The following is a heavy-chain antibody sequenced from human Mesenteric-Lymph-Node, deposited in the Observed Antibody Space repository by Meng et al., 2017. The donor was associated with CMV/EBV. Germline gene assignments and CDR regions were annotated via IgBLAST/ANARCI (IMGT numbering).Heavy chain of an antibody. Sequence: GSLRLSCTVSGGSINNYYWSWIRQPPGKGLEWIGYIYYSGNTKYNPSLKSRVTMSVDTSKNQFSLKLSSVTAADTAVYYCARESDSYYYYGMDVWGQGTTVTVSS. CDR3: ARESDSYYYYGMDV. V-gene: IGHV4-59*01. D-gene: IGHD2-21*02. J-gene: IGHJ6*02. CDR2: IYYSGNT. CDR1: GGSINNYY.